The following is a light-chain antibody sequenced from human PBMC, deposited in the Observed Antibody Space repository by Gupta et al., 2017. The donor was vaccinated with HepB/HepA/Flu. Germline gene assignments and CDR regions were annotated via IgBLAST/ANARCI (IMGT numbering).Light chain of an antibody. CDR1: QSVSSSY. CDR2: GAS. CDR3: QQYCRSPWT. V-gene: IGKV3-20*01. J-gene: IGKJ1*01. Sequence: EIVLTQSPGTLSLSPGESATLSCRASQSVSSSYLAWYQQRPGQAPSLLIHGASSRATGISDRFSGTGSGADFTLTISRLEPEDFAVYYCQQYCRSPWTFGPGTKVEIK.